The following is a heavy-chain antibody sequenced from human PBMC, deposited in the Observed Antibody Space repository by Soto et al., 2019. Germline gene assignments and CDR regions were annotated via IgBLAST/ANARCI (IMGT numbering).Heavy chain of an antibody. D-gene: IGHD3-9*01. CDR3: ARDQRYLDWCMDV. CDR1: GFTFSSYW. J-gene: IGHJ6*02. V-gene: IGHV3-7*05. Sequence: GGSLRLSCAASGFTFSSYWMSWVRQAPGKGLEWVANIKQDGSEKYYVDSVKGRFTISRDNAKNSLYLQMNSLRAEDTAVYYCARDQRYLDWCMDVWGQGTTVTVS. CDR2: IKQDGSEK.